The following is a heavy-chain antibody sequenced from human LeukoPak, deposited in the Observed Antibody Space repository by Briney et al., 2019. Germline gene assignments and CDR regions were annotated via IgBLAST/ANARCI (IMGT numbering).Heavy chain of an antibody. CDR1: GYTFTSYY. J-gene: IGHJ4*02. D-gene: IGHD3-3*01. CDR2: ISAYNGNT. Sequence: ASVKVSCKASGYTFTSYYMHWVRQAPGQGLEWMGWISAYNGNTNYAQKLQGRVTMTTDTSTSTAYMELRSLRSDDTAVYYCARGRTHYDFWSGYYTEFDYWGQGTLVTVSS. V-gene: IGHV1-18*04. CDR3: ARGRTHYDFWSGYYTEFDY.